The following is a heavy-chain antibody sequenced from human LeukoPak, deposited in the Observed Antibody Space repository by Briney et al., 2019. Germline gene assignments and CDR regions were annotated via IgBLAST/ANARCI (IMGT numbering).Heavy chain of an antibody. Sequence: GGSLRLSCAASGFTFDDYAMHWVRQAPGKGLEWVSGISWNSGSIGYADSVKGRFTISRDNAKNSLYLQMSSLRAEDTALYYCAKYSYGPYYYYGMDVWGQGTTVTVSS. CDR1: GFTFDDYA. V-gene: IGHV3-9*01. J-gene: IGHJ6*02. D-gene: IGHD5-18*01. CDR2: ISWNSGSI. CDR3: AKYSYGPYYYYGMDV.